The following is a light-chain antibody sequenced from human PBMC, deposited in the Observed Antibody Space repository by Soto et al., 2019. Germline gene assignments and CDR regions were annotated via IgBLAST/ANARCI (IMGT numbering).Light chain of an antibody. CDR3: SSYTSSSTLVV. CDR2: EVS. Sequence: QAASVSGSPGQPITISCTGTSSDVGSYNYVSWYQQHPGKAPKLIIYEVSNRPSGVSNRFSGSKSGNTASLTISGLQAEDEADYYCSSYTSSSTLVVFGGGTKLTVL. CDR1: SSDVGSYNY. V-gene: IGLV2-14*01. J-gene: IGLJ2*01.